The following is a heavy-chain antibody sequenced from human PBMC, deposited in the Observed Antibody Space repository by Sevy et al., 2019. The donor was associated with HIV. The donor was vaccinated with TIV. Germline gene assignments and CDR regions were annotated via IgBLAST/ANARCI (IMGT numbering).Heavy chain of an antibody. V-gene: IGHV3-30*18. J-gene: IGHJ4*02. CDR3: AKVLSSSVSSSLAPLDY. D-gene: IGHD6-6*01. CDR2: ISYDGSNK. Sequence: GGSLRLSCAASGFTFSSYGMHWVRQAPGKGLEWVAVISYDGSNKYYADSVKGRFTISRDNSKNTPYLQMNSLRAEDTAVYYCAKVLSSSVSSSLAPLDYWGQGTLVTVSS. CDR1: GFTFSSYG.